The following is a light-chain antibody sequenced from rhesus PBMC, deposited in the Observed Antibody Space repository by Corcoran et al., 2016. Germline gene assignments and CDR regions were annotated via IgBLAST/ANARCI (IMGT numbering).Light chain of an antibody. J-gene: IGKJ3*01. CDR3: LQDYTTPFT. CDR2: AAS. CDR1: QGIKKE. V-gene: IGKV1-94*01. Sequence: DIQMTQSPSSLSASVGDRVTVTFRASQGIKKELSWYQQKSGKAPTLLIYAASSLQTGVSSRFSGSGSGTDYTLTISSLQPEDVATYYCLQDYTTPFTFGPGTKLDIK.